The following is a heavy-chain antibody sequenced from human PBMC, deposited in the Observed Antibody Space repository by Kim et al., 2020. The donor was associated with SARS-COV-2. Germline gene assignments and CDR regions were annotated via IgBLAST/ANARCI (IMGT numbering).Heavy chain of an antibody. V-gene: IGHV1-18*01. D-gene: IGHD3-9*01. Sequence: ASVKVSCKASGYTFTSYGISWVRQAPGQGLEWMGWISAYNGNTNYAQKLQGRVTMTTDTSTSTAYMELRSLRSDDTAVYYCARVDRVEYFDWLLQYYYYYGMDVWGQGTTVTVSS. CDR1: GYTFTSYG. J-gene: IGHJ6*02. CDR3: ARVDRVEYFDWLLQYYYYYGMDV. CDR2: ISAYNGNT.